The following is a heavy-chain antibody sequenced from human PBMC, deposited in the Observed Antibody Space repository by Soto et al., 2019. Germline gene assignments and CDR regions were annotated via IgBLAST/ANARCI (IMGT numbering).Heavy chain of an antibody. J-gene: IGHJ6*02. D-gene: IGHD6-6*01. Sequence: SAEVGCEACRDTFTSYYMHWARQTPGQGLEWMGIINPSGGSTSYAQKFQGRVTMTRDTSTSTVYMELSSLRSEDTAVYYCARDGQQLARYYYYGMDVWGQGTTVTVS. CDR2: INPSGGST. CDR3: ARDGQQLARYYYYGMDV. CDR1: RDTFTSYY. V-gene: IGHV1-46*01.